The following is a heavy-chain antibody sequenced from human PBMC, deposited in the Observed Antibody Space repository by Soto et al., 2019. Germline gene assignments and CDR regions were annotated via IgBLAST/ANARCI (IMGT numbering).Heavy chain of an antibody. CDR1: GGTFRSFA. D-gene: IGHD1-26*01. V-gene: IGHV1-69*06. Sequence: QVQLVQSGAEVKKPGSSVKVSCTTSGGTFRSFAINWVRQAPGQGMEWMGGIIPLDGTTTYAEKIQGRVTITADTSTSTAYMDLSSLTLEDTDVYYCARSFPKSRRGGVAFDYWGQGTLLTVSS. J-gene: IGHJ4*02. CDR3: ARSFPKSRRGGVAFDY. CDR2: IIPLDGTT.